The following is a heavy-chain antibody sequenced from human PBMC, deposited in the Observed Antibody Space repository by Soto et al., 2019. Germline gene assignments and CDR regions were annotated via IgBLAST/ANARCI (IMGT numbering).Heavy chain of an antibody. CDR3: TRGPRPISTGTGAY. CDR2: IYNDGTYS. J-gene: IGHJ4*02. CDR1: GFIFKMYW. V-gene: IGHV3-74*01. Sequence: LRLSCTASGFIFKMYWMHWVRQSPGKGLVWISRIYNDGTYSDYADSVRGRFTISRDNVNDTLYLQMNNLRAEDSGLYYCTRGPRPISTGTGAYWGQGTQVTVSS. D-gene: IGHD3-10*01.